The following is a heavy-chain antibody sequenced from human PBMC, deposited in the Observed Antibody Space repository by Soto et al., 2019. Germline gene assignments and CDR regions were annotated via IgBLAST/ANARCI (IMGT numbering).Heavy chain of an antibody. Sequence: HPGGSLRLSCAASGFTFSSYGMHWVRQAPGKGLEWVAVISYDGSNKYYADSVKGRFTISRDNSKNTLYLQMNSLRAEDTAVYYCAKDSSGRSDINYYYYGMDVWGQETTVAASS. V-gene: IGHV3-30*18. J-gene: IGHJ6*02. CDR3: AKDSSGRSDINYYYYGMDV. D-gene: IGHD2-15*01. CDR1: GFTFSSYG. CDR2: ISYDGSNK.